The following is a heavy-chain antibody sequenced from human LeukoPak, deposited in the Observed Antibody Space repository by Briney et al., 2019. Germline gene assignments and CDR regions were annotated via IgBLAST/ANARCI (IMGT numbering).Heavy chain of an antibody. D-gene: IGHD4/OR15-4a*01. CDR1: GGSISSSFYY. J-gene: IGHJ4*02. Sequence: SETLSLTCTVSGGSISSSFYYWGWIRQPPGKGLEWIGSINYSGNTYYNPSLKSRVTISVDTSKNQFSLKLSSVTAADTAVYYCARRAGAYSHPYDYWGQGTLVTVSS. CDR3: ARRAGAYSHPYDY. V-gene: IGHV4-39*01. CDR2: INYSGNT.